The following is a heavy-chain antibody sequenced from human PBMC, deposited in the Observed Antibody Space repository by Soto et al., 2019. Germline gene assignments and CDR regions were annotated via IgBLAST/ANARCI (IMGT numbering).Heavy chain of an antibody. CDR2: ISYDGSNK. CDR3: ARERHSSPDY. J-gene: IGHJ4*02. Sequence: QVQLVESGGGVVQPGRSLRLSCAASGFTFSSYAMHWVLQAPGKGLEWVAVISYDGSNKYYAYSVQGRFTISRDNSKNTLYLQMNSLRAEDTAVYYCARERHSSPDYWGQGTLVTVSS. CDR1: GFTFSSYA. D-gene: IGHD3-22*01. V-gene: IGHV3-30-3*01.